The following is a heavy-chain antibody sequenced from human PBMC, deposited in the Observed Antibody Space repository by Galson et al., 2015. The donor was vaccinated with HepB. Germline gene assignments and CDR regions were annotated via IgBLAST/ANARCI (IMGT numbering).Heavy chain of an antibody. CDR3: ARGDSTFSSSWYRPHFDY. CDR2: INPSGGST. CDR1: GYTFTSYY. Sequence: SVKVSCKASGYTFTSYYMHWVRQAPGQGLEWMGIINPSGGSTSYAQKFQGRVTMTRDTSTSTVYVELSSLRSEDTAVYYCARGDSTFSSSWYRPHFDYWGQGTLVTVSS. J-gene: IGHJ4*02. V-gene: IGHV1-46*01. D-gene: IGHD6-13*01.